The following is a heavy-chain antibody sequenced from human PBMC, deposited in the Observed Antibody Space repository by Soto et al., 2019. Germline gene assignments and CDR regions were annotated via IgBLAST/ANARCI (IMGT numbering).Heavy chain of an antibody. D-gene: IGHD2-15*01. CDR2: ISYDGSNK. Sequence: QVQLVESGGGVVQPGRSLRLSCAASGFTFSSYGMHWVRQAPGKGLEWVAVISYDGSNKYYADSVKGRFTISRDNSKNTLYLQMNSPRAEDTAVYYCAKEKDRYYYYYGMDVWGQGTTVTVSS. J-gene: IGHJ6*02. CDR1: GFTFSSYG. V-gene: IGHV3-30*18. CDR3: AKEKDRYYYYYGMDV.